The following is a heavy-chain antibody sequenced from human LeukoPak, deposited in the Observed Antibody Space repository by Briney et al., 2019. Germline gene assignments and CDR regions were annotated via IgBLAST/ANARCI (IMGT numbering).Heavy chain of an antibody. CDR1: GGSISSSSYY. J-gene: IGHJ4*02. Sequence: SETLSLTCTVSGGSISSSSYYWGWIRQPPGKGLEWIGSIYYRGSTYYNPSLKSRVTISVDTSKNQFSLRLSSVTAADTAVYYCARRPLGIYFDYWGQGTLVTISS. D-gene: IGHD3-16*01. CDR3: ARRPLGIYFDY. CDR2: IYYRGST. V-gene: IGHV4-39*01.